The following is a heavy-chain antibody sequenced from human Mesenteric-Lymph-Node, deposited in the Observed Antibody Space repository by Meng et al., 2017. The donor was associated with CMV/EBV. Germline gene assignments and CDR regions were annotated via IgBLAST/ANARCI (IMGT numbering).Heavy chain of an antibody. CDR2: TYYRSKWYN. J-gene: IGHJ4*02. D-gene: IGHD6-19*01. Sequence: DSISGSSVTWNWIRQSPSRGLEWLGRTYYRSKWYNDYAISVKSRITISPDTSKNQFSLQLNSVIPEDTAVYYCARRGDSSGWSGLDYWGRGTLVTVSS. CDR1: DSISGSSVT. V-gene: IGHV6-1*01. CDR3: ARRGDSSGWSGLDY.